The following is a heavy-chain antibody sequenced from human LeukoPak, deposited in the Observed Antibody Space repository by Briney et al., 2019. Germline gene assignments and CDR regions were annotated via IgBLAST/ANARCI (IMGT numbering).Heavy chain of an antibody. J-gene: IGHJ5*02. CDR3: AREQFFGVANWFDP. D-gene: IGHD3-3*01. V-gene: IGHV4-4*07. CDR2: IYTSGST. Sequence: SETLSLTCTVSGGSISNYYWIWIRQPAGKGLEWIGRIYTSGSTNYNPSLKSRVTISVDTSKNQFSLKLSSVTAADTAVYYCAREQFFGVANWFDPWGQGTLVTVSS. CDR1: GGSISNYY.